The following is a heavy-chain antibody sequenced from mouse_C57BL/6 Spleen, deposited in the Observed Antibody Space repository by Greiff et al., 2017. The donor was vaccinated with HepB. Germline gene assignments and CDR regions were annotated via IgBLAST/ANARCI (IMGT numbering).Heavy chain of an antibody. CDR2: INYDGSST. J-gene: IGHJ4*01. CDR1: GFTFSDYY. Sequence: DVMLVESEGGLVQPGSSMKLSCTASGFTFSDYYMAWVRQVPEKGLEWVANINYDGSSTYYLDSLKSRFIISRDNAKNILYLQMSSLKSEDTATYYCARVTTARAMDYWGQGTSVTVSS. V-gene: IGHV5-16*01. CDR3: ARVTTARAMDY. D-gene: IGHD1-2*01.